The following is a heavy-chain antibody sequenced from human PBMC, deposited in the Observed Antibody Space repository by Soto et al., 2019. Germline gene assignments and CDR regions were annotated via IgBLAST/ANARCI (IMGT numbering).Heavy chain of an antibody. CDR1: GFTFSSYS. J-gene: IGHJ5*02. V-gene: IGHV3-48*02. D-gene: IGHD4-17*01. CDR2: ISSSSSTI. CDR3: ARENNGDYLNRFDP. Sequence: EVQLVESGGGLVQPGGSLRLSCAASGFTFSSYSMNWVRQAPGKGLEWFSYISSSSSTIYYADSVKGRFTISRDNAKNPLHLQMNSLRDEDTAVYYCARENNGDYLNRFDPWGQGTLVTVSS.